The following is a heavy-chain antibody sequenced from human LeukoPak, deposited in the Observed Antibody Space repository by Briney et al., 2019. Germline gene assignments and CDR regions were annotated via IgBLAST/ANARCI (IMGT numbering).Heavy chain of an antibody. CDR1: GYTFTSYA. D-gene: IGHD6-19*01. Sequence: GASVKVSCKASGYTFTSYAMHWVRQAPGQRLEWMGWINAGNGNTKYSQEFQGRVTITRDTSASTAYMELSSLRSEDMAVYYCARERKKERYSRGWYSDYWGQGTLVTVSS. J-gene: IGHJ4*02. CDR3: ARERKKERYSRGWYSDY. CDR2: INAGNGNT. V-gene: IGHV1-3*03.